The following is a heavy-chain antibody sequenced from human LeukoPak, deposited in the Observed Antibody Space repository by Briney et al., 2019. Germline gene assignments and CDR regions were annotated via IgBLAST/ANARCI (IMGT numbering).Heavy chain of an antibody. Sequence: ASVKVSCKVSGYTLTELSMHWVRQAPGKELEWMGGFDPEDGETIYAQKFQGRVTMTEDTSTDTAYMELSSLRSEDTAVYYCATGGGTTVTTQPNYYYYYGMDVWGQGTTVTVSS. J-gene: IGHJ6*02. CDR3: ATGGGTTVTTQPNYYYYYGMDV. V-gene: IGHV1-24*01. CDR1: GYTLTELS. CDR2: FDPEDGET. D-gene: IGHD4-17*01.